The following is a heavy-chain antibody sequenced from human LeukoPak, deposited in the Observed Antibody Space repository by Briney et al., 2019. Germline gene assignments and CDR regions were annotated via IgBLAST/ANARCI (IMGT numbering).Heavy chain of an antibody. CDR3: AKDRPTWPIDY. CDR1: GFTFSSYA. CDR2: ISSSGGNT. Sequence: LTGGSLRLSCAASGFTFSSYAMSWVRQAPGKGLEWVSAISSSGGNTYYADSMKGRFTISRDNSKNTLYLQMNSLRAEDTAVYYCAKDRPTWPIDYWGQGTLVTVSS. D-gene: IGHD5-12*01. V-gene: IGHV3-23*01. J-gene: IGHJ4*02.